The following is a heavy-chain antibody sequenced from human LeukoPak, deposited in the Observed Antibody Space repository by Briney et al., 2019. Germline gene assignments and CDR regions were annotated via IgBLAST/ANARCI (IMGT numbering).Heavy chain of an antibody. CDR1: GFTFSSYW. D-gene: IGHD5-12*01. CDR2: IKQDGSEK. V-gene: IGHV3-7*01. J-gene: IGHJ4*02. CDR3: ASHKRLREYFDY. Sequence: GESLRLSCAASGFTFSSYWMSWVRQAPGKGLEWVANIKQDGSEKYYVDSVKGRFTISRDNAKNSLYLQMNSLRAEDTAVYYFASHKRLREYFDYWGQGTLVTVSS.